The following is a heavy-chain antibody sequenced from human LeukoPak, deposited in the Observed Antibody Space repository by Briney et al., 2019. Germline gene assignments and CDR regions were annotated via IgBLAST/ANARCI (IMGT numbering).Heavy chain of an antibody. J-gene: IGHJ6*02. V-gene: IGHV7-4-1*02. CDR3: ARGPDSSGWYVYYYGMDV. Sequence: ASVTVSCKASGYTFTSYAMNWVRQAPGQGLEWMGWINTNTGNPTYAQGFTGRFVFSLDTSVSTAYLQISSLKAEDTAVYYCARGPDSSGWYVYYYGMDVWGQGTTVTVSS. D-gene: IGHD6-19*01. CDR2: INTNTGNP. CDR1: GYTFTSYA.